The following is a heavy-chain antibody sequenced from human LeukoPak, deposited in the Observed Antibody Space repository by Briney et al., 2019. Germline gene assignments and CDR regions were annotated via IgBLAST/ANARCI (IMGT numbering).Heavy chain of an antibody. CDR2: ISSSGSTI. V-gene: IGHV3-48*03. J-gene: IGHJ6*04. Sequence: PGGSLRLSCAASGFTFSSYEMNWVRQAPGKGLEWVSYISSSGSTIYYADSVKGRFTISRDNAKNSLYLQMNSLRAEDTAVYYCARFCLGGSCYYYYYGMDVWDKGTTVTVSS. CDR1: GFTFSSYE. D-gene: IGHD2-15*01. CDR3: ARFCLGGSCYYYYYGMDV.